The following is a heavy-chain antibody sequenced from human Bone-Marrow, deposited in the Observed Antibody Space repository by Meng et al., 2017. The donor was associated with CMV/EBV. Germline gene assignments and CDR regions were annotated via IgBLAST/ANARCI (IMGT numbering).Heavy chain of an antibody. D-gene: IGHD6-6*01. CDR1: GYTFTGYP. CDR3: AKRGYSSSSWFDS. Sequence: ASVKVSCKASGYTFTGYPIHWVRQAPGQGLEWMGWVHPRGGSNLAQKFQGRVTMTTDTSITTAYMELRSLKFDDTAIYFCAKRGYSSSSWFDSWGHGTLVTVSS. CDR2: VHPRGGS. J-gene: IGHJ5*01. V-gene: IGHV1-2*02.